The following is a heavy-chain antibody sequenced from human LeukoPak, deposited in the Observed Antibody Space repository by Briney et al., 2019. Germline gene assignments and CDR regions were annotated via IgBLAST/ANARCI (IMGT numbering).Heavy chain of an antibody. Sequence: GGSLRLSCATSGFTFSSYGMHWVRQAPGKGLEWVAFIRYDGSNKYYGDSVKGRFTISRDNSRNTLYLQMNSLRAEDTAVYYCAKDRSRGELNFDSWGQGTLVTVSS. V-gene: IGHV3-30*02. CDR1: GFTFSSYG. CDR2: IRYDGSNK. J-gene: IGHJ4*02. D-gene: IGHD1-26*01. CDR3: AKDRSRGELNFDS.